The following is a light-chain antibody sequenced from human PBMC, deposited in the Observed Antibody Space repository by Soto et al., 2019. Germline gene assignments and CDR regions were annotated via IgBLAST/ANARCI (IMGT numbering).Light chain of an antibody. J-gene: IGKJ1*01. V-gene: IGKV3-11*01. CDR3: QQRSYWFRT. CDR2: DAS. Sequence: EIVLTQSPATLSLSPGERATLSCRASQSVSSYLAWYQQKPGQAPRLLIYDASSRATGIPARFSGSGSGTDFTLTISSLEPEDFAVYYCQQRSYWFRTFCQGTKVEIK. CDR1: QSVSSY.